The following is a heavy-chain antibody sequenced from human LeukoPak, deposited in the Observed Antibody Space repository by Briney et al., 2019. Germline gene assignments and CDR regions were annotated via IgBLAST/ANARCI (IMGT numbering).Heavy chain of an antibody. D-gene: IGHD3-10*01. Sequence: GGSLRLSCAASGFTFSSYEMNWVRQAPGKGLEWVSYISSSGSTIYYADSVKGRFTISRDNAKNSLYLQMNSLRAEDTAVYYCAINYYGSADVRGVGSFDYWGQGTLVTVSS. CDR2: ISSSGSTI. V-gene: IGHV3-48*03. J-gene: IGHJ4*02. CDR1: GFTFSSYE. CDR3: AINYYGSADVRGVGSFDY.